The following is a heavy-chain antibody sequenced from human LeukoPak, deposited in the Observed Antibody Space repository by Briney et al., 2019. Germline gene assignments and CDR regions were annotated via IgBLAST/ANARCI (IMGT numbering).Heavy chain of an antibody. J-gene: IGHJ4*02. CDR1: GFTFSSYA. Sequence: PGGSLRLSCAASGFTFSSYAMSWVRQAPGKGLEWVSAISGSGGKTYYADSVKGRFTISRDNSKNTLYLQMNSLRAEDTAVYYCAKVVLWFGELSYYFDYWGQGTLVTVSS. CDR3: AKVVLWFGELSYYFDY. D-gene: IGHD3-10*01. CDR2: ISGSGGKT. V-gene: IGHV3-23*01.